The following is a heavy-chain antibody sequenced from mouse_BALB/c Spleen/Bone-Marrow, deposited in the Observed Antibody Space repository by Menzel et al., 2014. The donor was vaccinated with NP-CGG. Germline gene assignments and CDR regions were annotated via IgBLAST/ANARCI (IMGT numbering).Heavy chain of an antibody. Sequence: EGMLVESGGGLVQPGGSLRLSCATSGFTFTDYYMNWVRQPPGKALEWLGFIRNKANGYTTEYSASVKGRFTISRDNSQNILYLQMNTLRAEDSATYYCARDKGRVFFDYWGQGTTLTVSS. CDR3: ARDKGRVFFDY. CDR1: GFTFTDYY. J-gene: IGHJ2*01. V-gene: IGHV7-3*02. CDR2: IRNKANGYTT.